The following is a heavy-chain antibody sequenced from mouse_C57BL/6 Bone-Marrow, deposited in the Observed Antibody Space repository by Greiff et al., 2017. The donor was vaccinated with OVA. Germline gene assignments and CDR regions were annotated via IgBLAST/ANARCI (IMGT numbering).Heavy chain of an antibody. D-gene: IGHD1-1*01. V-gene: IGHV1-72*01. Sequence: QVQLQQPGAELVKPGASVKLSCKASGYTFTSYWMHWVKQRPGRGFEWIGRIDPNSGGTKYNEKVKSKATLTVDEPSSTAYMQLSSLTSEDSAVYYCASYYGSSYYWYFDVWGTGTTVTVSS. CDR1: GYTFTSYW. J-gene: IGHJ1*03. CDR3: ASYYGSSYYWYFDV. CDR2: IDPNSGGT.